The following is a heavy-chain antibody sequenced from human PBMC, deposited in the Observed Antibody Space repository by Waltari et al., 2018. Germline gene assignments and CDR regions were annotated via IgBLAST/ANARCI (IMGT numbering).Heavy chain of an antibody. J-gene: IGHJ4*02. CDR2: INAGNGNT. CDR3: ASSGVRLLWFREFLPEYYFDY. D-gene: IGHD3-10*01. V-gene: IGHV1-3*01. Sequence: QVQLVQSGAEVKKPGASVKVSCKASGYTFNSYAMHWVRQAPGQRLEWMGWINAGNGNTKYSQKFQGRVTITRDTSASTAYMELSSLRSEDTAVYYCASSGVRLLWFREFLPEYYFDYWGQGTLVTVSS. CDR1: GYTFNSYA.